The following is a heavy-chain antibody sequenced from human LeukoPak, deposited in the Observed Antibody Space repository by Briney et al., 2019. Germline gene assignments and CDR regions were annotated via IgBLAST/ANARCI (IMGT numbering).Heavy chain of an antibody. D-gene: IGHD3-9*01. Sequence: SETLSLTCTVSGGFLNSYYWTWIRQPPGKGLEWIGYIYYSGSTNYNPSLKSRVTMSVDTSKNQFSLKLKSVTAADTAMYYCARSGTVTGYLHWGQGSLATVSS. J-gene: IGHJ4*02. CDR2: IYYSGST. CDR1: GGFLNSYY. CDR3: ARSGTVTGYLH. V-gene: IGHV4-59*01.